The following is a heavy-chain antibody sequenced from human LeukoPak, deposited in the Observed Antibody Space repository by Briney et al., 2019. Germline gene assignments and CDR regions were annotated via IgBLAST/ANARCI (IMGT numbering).Heavy chain of an antibody. J-gene: IGHJ5*02. V-gene: IGHV4-34*01. Sequence: SETLSLTCAVYGGSFSGYYWSWIRQPPGKGLEWIGEINHRGSTNYNPSLKSRVTISVDTSKNQSSLKLSSVTAADTTVYYCARANPKAVAGTKGDNWFDPWGQGTLVTVSS. CDR3: ARANPKAVAGTKGDNWFDP. CDR1: GGSFSGYY. CDR2: INHRGST. D-gene: IGHD6-19*01.